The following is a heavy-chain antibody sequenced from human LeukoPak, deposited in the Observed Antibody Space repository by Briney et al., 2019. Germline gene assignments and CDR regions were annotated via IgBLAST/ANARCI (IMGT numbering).Heavy chain of an antibody. CDR2: INHSGST. CDR1: GGSFSGYY. D-gene: IGHD2-15*01. V-gene: IGHV4-34*01. J-gene: IGHJ2*01. CDR3: ARISGYWYFDL. Sequence: PSETLSLTCAVYGGSFSGYYWSWIRQPPGKGLEWIGEINHSGSTNYNPSLKSRVTISVDTSKNQFSLKLSSVTAADTAVYYCARISGYWYFDLWGRGTLVTVSS.